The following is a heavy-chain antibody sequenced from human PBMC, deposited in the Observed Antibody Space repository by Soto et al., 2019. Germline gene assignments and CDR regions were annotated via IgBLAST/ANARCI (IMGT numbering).Heavy chain of an antibody. D-gene: IGHD6-13*01. J-gene: IGHJ4*02. CDR3: AKDGRAGYSSFDY. CDR1: GFTFSSYG. V-gene: IGHV3-30*18. CDR2: ISYDGSNK. Sequence: GGSLKRSCAASGFTFSSYGMHWGRQAPGKGLEWVAVISYDGSNKYYADSVKGRFTISRDNSKNTLYLQMNSLRAEDTAVYYCAKDGRAGYSSFDYWGQGTLVTVSS.